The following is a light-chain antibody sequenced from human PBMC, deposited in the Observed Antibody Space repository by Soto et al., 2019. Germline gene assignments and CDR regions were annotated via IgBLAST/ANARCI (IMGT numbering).Light chain of an antibody. CDR2: EVS. J-gene: IGLJ3*02. V-gene: IGLV2-8*01. CDR3: SSSAGGYTWV. Sequence: QSALTQPASVSGSPGQSITISFTGTSSDVGGYNYVSWYQQHPGKAPKLMIYEVSKGPSGVPARFSGSKSGNTASLTVSGLQAEDEADYYCSSSAGGYTWVFGGGTKLTVL. CDR1: SSDVGGYNY.